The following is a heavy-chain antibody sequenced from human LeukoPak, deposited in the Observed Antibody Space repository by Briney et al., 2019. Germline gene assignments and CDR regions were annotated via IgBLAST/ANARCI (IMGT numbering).Heavy chain of an antibody. D-gene: IGHD3-10*01. Sequence: GGSLRLSCAASGFTFSNVWMSWVRQAPGKGLEWVGRIKSKTDGGTTDYAAPVKGRFTISRDDSKNTLHLQMNSLKTEDTAVYYCTTVPHYYGPDAFDIWGQGTMVTVSS. J-gene: IGHJ3*02. V-gene: IGHV3-15*01. CDR3: TTVPHYYGPDAFDI. CDR2: IKSKTDGGTT. CDR1: GFTFSNVW.